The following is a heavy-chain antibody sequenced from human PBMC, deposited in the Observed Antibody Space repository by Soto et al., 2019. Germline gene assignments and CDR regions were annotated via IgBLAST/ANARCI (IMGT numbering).Heavy chain of an antibody. Sequence: PSETLSLTCTVSGGSVSSGSYYWSWIRQPPGKGLEWIGYIYYSGSTNYNPSLKSRVTISVDTSKNQFSLKLSSVTAADTAVYYCARTSGYDSKKGLLFYFDYWGQGTLVTVSS. CDR1: GGSVSSGSYY. CDR3: ARTSGYDSKKGLLFYFDY. V-gene: IGHV4-61*01. D-gene: IGHD5-12*01. J-gene: IGHJ4*02. CDR2: IYYSGST.